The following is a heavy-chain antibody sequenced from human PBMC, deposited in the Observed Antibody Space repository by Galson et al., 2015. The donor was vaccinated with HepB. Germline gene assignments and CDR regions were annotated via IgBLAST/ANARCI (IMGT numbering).Heavy chain of an antibody. CDR1: GFTFSDYY. D-gene: IGHD3-10*01. V-gene: IGHV3-72*01. CDR2: NRKKGNSDTT. Sequence: SLRLSCAASGFTFSDYYMDWVRQAPGRGLEWVGRNRKKGNSDTTECAASVKGRFTVSRDDSKNSLYLQMNSLKTEDTALYYCARAGDSGIYTFDLWGQGVLVPVSS. J-gene: IGHJ4*02. CDR3: ARAGDSGIYTFDL.